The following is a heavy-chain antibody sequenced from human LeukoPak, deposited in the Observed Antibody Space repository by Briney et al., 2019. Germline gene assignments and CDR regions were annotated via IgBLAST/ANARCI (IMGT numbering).Heavy chain of an antibody. CDR2: INSDGSST. V-gene: IGHV3-74*01. D-gene: IGHD3-9*01. Sequence: GGSLRLSCAASGFTFSSYWMHWVRQAPGKGLVWVSRINSDGSSTSYADSVKGRFTISRDNAKNTLYLQMNSLRAEDTAVYYCAMIPYDILTVSLDYRGQGTLVTVSS. J-gene: IGHJ4*02. CDR1: GFTFSSYW. CDR3: AMIPYDILTVSLDY.